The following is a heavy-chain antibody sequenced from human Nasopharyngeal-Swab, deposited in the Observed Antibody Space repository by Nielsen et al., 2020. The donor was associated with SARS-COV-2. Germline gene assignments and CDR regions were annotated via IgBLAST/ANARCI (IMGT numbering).Heavy chain of an antibody. CDR1: GYTFTSYA. D-gene: IGHD4-11*01. CDR2: INADNGNT. J-gene: IGHJ6*03. V-gene: IGHV1-3*01. Sequence: ASVKVSCKASGYTFTSYAMHWVRQAPGQRLEWMGWINADNGNTKYSQKFQGRVTITRDTSASTAYMELSSLRSEDTAVYYCARDRAYSNYATYMDVWGKGTTVTVSS. CDR3: ARDRAYSNYATYMDV.